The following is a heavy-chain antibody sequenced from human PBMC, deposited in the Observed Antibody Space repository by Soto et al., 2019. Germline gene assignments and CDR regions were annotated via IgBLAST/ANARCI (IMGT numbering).Heavy chain of an antibody. CDR3: ARDKDYDFWSGPDLYYGMDV. D-gene: IGHD3-3*01. Sequence: SETLSLTCTVSGGSISSGGYYWSWIRQHPGKGLEWIGYIYYSGSTYYNPSLKSRVTISVDTSKNQFSLKLSSVTAADTAVYYCARDKDYDFWSGPDLYYGMDVWGQGTTVTVSS. V-gene: IGHV4-31*03. J-gene: IGHJ6*02. CDR1: GGSISSGGYY. CDR2: IYYSGST.